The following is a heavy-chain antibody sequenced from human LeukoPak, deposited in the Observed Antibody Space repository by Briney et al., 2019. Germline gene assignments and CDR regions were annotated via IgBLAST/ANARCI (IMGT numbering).Heavy chain of an antibody. D-gene: IGHD1-26*01. CDR1: GGSFSTYY. V-gene: IGHV4-59*01. CDR2: FYYSGST. J-gene: IGHJ4*02. Sequence: SSETLSLTCTVSGGSFSTYYWSWIRQPPGKGLEWIGHFYYSGSTNYNPSLKSRVTISVDTSRNQFSLKLTSVTAADTAVYYCARGQGGNYYLNYFDYWGQGALVTVSS. CDR3: ARGQGGNYYLNYFDY.